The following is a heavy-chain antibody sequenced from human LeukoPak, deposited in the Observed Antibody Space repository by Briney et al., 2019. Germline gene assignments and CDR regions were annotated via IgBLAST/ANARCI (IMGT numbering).Heavy chain of an antibody. V-gene: IGHV3-23*01. J-gene: IGHJ4*02. Sequence: GGSLRLSCAASRLTFSSHAMTWVRQAPGKGREWVSGITGSGGNTYYAESVKGRFTISRDNSKNTLYLQMNNLRAEDAALYYCATRPASETYFGVFDFWGQGTLVTVSS. D-gene: IGHD1-26*01. CDR1: RLTFSSHA. CDR3: ATRPASETYFGVFDF. CDR2: ITGSGGNT.